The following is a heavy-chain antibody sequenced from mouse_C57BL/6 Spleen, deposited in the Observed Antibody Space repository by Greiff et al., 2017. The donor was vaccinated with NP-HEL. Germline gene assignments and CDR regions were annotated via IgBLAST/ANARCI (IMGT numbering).Heavy chain of an antibody. D-gene: IGHD2-3*01. CDR2: IDTNSGGT. Sequence: VQLQQSGAELVKPGASVKLSCKASGYTFTSYWMHWVKQRPGRGLEWIGRIDTNSGGTKYNEKFKSKATLTVDKPSSTAYMQLSSLTSEDSAVYYCARYYDGPFDYWGQGTTLTVSS. V-gene: IGHV1-72*01. J-gene: IGHJ2*01. CDR3: ARYYDGPFDY. CDR1: GYTFTSYW.